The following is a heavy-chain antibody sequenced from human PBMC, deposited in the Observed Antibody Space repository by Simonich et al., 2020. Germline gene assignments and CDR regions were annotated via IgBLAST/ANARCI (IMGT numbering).Heavy chain of an antibody. J-gene: IGHJ1*01. V-gene: IGHV1-2*02. CDR2: INPNRGGT. Sequence: QVQLVQSGAEVKKPGASVKVSCKASGYTFTGYYMHWVRQAPGQGLEVMGWINPNRGGTNYAQKFQGRVTMTRDTSISTAYMELSRLRSDDTAVYYCARSHIAAAGTGYFQHWGQGTLVTVSS. CDR1: GYTFTGYY. D-gene: IGHD6-13*01. CDR3: ARSHIAAAGTGYFQH.